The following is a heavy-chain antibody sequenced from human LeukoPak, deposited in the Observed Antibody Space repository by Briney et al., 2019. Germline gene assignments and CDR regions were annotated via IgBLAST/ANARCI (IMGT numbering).Heavy chain of an antibody. CDR2: INHSGST. D-gene: IGHD6-6*01. CDR1: GGSFSGYY. V-gene: IGHV4-34*01. Sequence: SETLSLTCAVYGGSFSGYYWSWIRQPPGKGLEWIGEINHSGSTNYNPSPKSRVTISVDTSKNQFSLKLSSVTAADTAVYYCARARRSIAARPRDAFDIWGQGTMVTVSS. CDR3: ARARRSIAARPRDAFDI. J-gene: IGHJ3*02.